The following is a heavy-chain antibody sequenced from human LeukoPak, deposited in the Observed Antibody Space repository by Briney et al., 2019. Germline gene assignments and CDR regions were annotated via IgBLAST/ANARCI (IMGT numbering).Heavy chain of an antibody. CDR2: IYYSGST. CDR1: GGSLSSSSYY. D-gene: IGHD2-2*01. V-gene: IGHV4-39*01. J-gene: IGHJ5*02. CDR3: ARHGPLGYCSSTSCYEAWFDP. Sequence: SETLSLTCTVSGGSLSSSSYYWGWLRQPPGKGLEWIGSIYYSGSTYYNPSLKGRVTISVDTSKNQFSLKLSSVTAADTAVYYCARHGPLGYCSSTSCYEAWFDPWGQGTLVTVSS.